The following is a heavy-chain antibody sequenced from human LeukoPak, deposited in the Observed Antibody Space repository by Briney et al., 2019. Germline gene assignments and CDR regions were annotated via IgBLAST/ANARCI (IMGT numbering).Heavy chain of an antibody. CDR3: ARGSRYYYASDGSPFDF. D-gene: IGHD3-22*01. V-gene: IGHV1-8*01. Sequence: GASVKVSCKAPGHTFTRYDVKWVRQATGQRPEWMGWMNPTSGNTGYAQESQGRGTMTRDTSISTAYMELSSLRSENTAVYYCARGSRYYYASDGSPFDFWGQGTLVTVSS. J-gene: IGHJ5*01. CDR1: GHTFTRYD. CDR2: MNPTSGNT.